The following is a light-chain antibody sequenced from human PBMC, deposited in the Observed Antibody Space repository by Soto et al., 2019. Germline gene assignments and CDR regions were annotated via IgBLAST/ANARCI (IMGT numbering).Light chain of an antibody. Sequence: QSALTQPASVSGSPGQSITISCTGTSSDVGGYNCVSWYQHHPGKAPKLMIYDVSNRPSGISNIFSGSKSGNTASLTISGLQPEDEGDYYCSSYTTSNTRQIVFGTGTKV. CDR1: SSDVGGYNC. CDR2: DVS. V-gene: IGLV2-14*03. J-gene: IGLJ1*01. CDR3: SSYTTSNTRQIV.